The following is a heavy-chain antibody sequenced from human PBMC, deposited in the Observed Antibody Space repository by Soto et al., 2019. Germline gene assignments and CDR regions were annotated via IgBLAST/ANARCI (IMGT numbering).Heavy chain of an antibody. CDR1: GFTFSNYA. CDR2: ITGSGDNT. D-gene: IGHD2-2*01. J-gene: IGHJ4*02. CDR3: AKGSSASSFYAD. V-gene: IGHV3-23*01. Sequence: EVQLLESGGGLVQPGGSLRLSCAASGFTFSNYAMRWVLQTPGKGLEWVSSITGSGDNTFYGDSVKGRFTISRDNSRNSLYLQMNSLRAEDTAIYDCAKGSSASSFYADWGQGTLVTVSS.